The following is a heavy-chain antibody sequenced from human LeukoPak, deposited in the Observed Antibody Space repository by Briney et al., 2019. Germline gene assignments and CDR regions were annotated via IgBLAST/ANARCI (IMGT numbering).Heavy chain of an antibody. V-gene: IGHV1-3*01. Sequence: ASVKVSCKASGYTFTSYAMHWVRQAPGQRLEWMGWINAGNGNTKYSQKFQGRVTITRDTSASTAYMELSSLRSEDTAVYYCARDGEYGYDYEDFDYWGQGTLVTVSS. J-gene: IGHJ4*02. CDR3: ARDGEYGYDYEDFDY. D-gene: IGHD3-16*01. CDR2: INAGNGNT. CDR1: GYTFTSYA.